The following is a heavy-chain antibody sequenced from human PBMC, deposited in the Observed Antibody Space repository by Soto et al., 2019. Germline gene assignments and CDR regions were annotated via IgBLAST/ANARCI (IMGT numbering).Heavy chain of an antibody. CDR2: IYYSGST. V-gene: IGHV4-31*03. J-gene: IGHJ4*02. CDR3: ARSDSSGDYFGY. D-gene: IGHD6-19*01. Sequence: QVQLQESGPGLVKPSQTLSLNCTVSGGSINSGGYYWTWIRQHPGKGLEWIGYIYYSGSTYYNPSLKSRVTISVDTSNNQFSLRLTSVTAADTAVYYCARSDSSGDYFGYWGQGTLVTVSS. CDR1: GGSINSGGYY.